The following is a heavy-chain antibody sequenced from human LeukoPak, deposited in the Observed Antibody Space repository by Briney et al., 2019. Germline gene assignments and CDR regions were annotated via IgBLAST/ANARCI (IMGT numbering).Heavy chain of an antibody. D-gene: IGHD2-15*01. J-gene: IGHJ4*02. CDR1: GYTFTSYD. V-gene: IGHV1-8*01. Sequence: ASVKVSCKASGYTFTSYDINWVRQATGQGLEWMGWMNPNSGNTGYAQKIQGRVTMTRNSSITTAYMELSSLRSEDTAVYYCARRHGRCSDGSCYYPDYWGQGILVTVSS. CDR2: MNPNSGNT. CDR3: ARRHGRCSDGSCYYPDY.